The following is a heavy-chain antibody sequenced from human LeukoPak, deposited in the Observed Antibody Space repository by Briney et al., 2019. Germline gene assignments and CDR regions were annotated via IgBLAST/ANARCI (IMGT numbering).Heavy chain of an antibody. V-gene: IGHV1-18*01. CDR1: GDTFTDYA. CDR2: ISAYNGNT. CDR3: ARDPYSSSWYNWFDP. Sequence: ASVKVSCKASGDTFTDYAISWVRQAPGQGLEWMGWISAYNGNTNYAQKLQGRVTMTTDTSTSTAYMELRSLRSDDTAVYYCARDPYSSSWYNWFDPWGQGTLVTVSS. J-gene: IGHJ5*02. D-gene: IGHD6-13*01.